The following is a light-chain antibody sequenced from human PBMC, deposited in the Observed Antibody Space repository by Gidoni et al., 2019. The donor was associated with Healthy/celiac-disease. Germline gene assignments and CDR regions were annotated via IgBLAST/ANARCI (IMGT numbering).Light chain of an antibody. CDR3: QQSYSTPYT. CDR1: QSISSY. Sequence: DIQMTQSPSSLSASVGDRVTITCRASQSISSYLNWYQQKPGKAPKRLIYAASSLQSRVPSRFSGSGSGTDFILIISSLQPDDFVTYYCQQSYSTPYTFGQGTKLEIK. V-gene: IGKV1-39*01. J-gene: IGKJ2*01. CDR2: AAS.